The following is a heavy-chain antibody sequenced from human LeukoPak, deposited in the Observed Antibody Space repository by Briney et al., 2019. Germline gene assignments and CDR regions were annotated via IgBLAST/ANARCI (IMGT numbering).Heavy chain of an antibody. V-gene: IGHV3-30-3*01. Sequence: GGSLRLSCAASGFTFSSYAMHWVRQAPGKGLEWVAVISYDGSNKYYADSVKGRFTISKDNSRNTLYLQMNSLRADDTAMYYCTRGKAKGQSSSWPFDYWGQGTLVTVSS. CDR3: TRGKAKGQSSSWPFDY. J-gene: IGHJ4*02. CDR2: ISYDGSNK. D-gene: IGHD6-13*01. CDR1: GFTFSSYA.